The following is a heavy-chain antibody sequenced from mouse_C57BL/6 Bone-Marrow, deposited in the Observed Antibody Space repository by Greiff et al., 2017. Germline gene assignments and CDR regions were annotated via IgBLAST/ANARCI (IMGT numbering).Heavy chain of an antibody. J-gene: IGHJ2*01. CDR1: GFTFSSYA. D-gene: IGHD1-1*01. CDR2: ISSGGDYI. CDR3: TRVYYYGSSYYFDD. Sequence: EVKLVESGAGLAKPGGSLKLSCAASGFTFSSYAMSWVRQTPEKRLEWVAYISSGGDYIYYADTVKGRFTISRDNARNTLYLQMSSLKSEDTAMDYCTRVYYYGSSYYFDDWGQGTTLTVSS. V-gene: IGHV5-9-1*02.